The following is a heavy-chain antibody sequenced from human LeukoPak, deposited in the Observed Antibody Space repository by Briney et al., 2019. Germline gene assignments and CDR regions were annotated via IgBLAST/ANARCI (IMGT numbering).Heavy chain of an antibody. D-gene: IGHD3-3*01. CDR3: ARHGGRFLEWLLDV. V-gene: IGHV4-4*07. Sequence: SETLSLSCTVSGGSISSYYWSWIRQPAGKGLEWIGRIYTSGSTNYNPSLKSRVTMSVDTSKNQFSLKLSSVTAADTAVYYCARHGGRFLEWLLDVWSKGTTVTVSS. CDR1: GGSISSYY. J-gene: IGHJ6*04. CDR2: IYTSGST.